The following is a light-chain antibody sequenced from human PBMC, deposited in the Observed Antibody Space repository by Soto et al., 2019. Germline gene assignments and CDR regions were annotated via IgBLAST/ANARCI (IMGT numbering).Light chain of an antibody. CDR3: CSYAGSSIFYV. J-gene: IGLJ1*01. CDR1: SSDVGSYSL. CDR2: EGS. V-gene: IGLV2-23*01. Sequence: QSVLTQPASVSGSPGQSITISCTGTSSDVGSYSLVSWYQQHPGKAPKLMIYEGSKRPSGVSNRFSGSKSGNTASLTISGLQAEDEADYYCCSYAGSSIFYVFGTGTKV.